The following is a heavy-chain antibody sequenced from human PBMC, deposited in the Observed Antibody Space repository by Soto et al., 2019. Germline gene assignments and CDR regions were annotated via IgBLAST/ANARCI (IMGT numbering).Heavy chain of an antibody. CDR2: IKSKTDGGTT. CDR3: TTGNLVVVPAAINY. V-gene: IGHV3-15*01. J-gene: IGHJ4*02. CDR1: GFTFSNAW. Sequence: PGGSLRLSCAASGFTFSNAWMSWVRQAPGKGLEWVGRIKSKTDGGTTDYAAPVKGRFTISRDDSKNTLYLQMNSLKTEDTAVYYCTTGNLVVVPAAINYWGQGTLVTVSS. D-gene: IGHD2-2*02.